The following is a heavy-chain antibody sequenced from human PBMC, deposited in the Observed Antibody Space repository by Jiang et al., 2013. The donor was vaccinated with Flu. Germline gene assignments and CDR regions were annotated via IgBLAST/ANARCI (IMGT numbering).Heavy chain of an antibody. J-gene: IGHJ4*02. CDR2: ISYDGSNK. D-gene: IGHD5-24*01. CDR1: FTFSSYA. Sequence: FTFSSYAMHWVRQAPGKGLEWVAVISYDGSNKYYADSVKGRFTISRDNSKNTLYLQMNSLRAEDTAVYYCARFPTFRGYNPVYWGQGTLVTVSS. V-gene: IGHV3-30*01. CDR3: ARFPTFRGYNPVY.